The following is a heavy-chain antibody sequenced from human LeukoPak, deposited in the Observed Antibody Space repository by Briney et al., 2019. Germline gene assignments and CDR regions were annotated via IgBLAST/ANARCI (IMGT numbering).Heavy chain of an antibody. CDR2: FYTSGST. CDR3: ARVAQKLERIAVAGTSEWRANWYLDL. J-gene: IGHJ2*01. Sequence: SSETLSLTCTVSGGSISNYYWNWIRQPAGKGLEWIGHFYTSGSTNYNPSLKSRVTMSIDTSKNQFSLKLSSVTAADTAVYYCARVAQKLERIAVAGTSEWRANWYLDLWGRGTLVTVSS. D-gene: IGHD6-19*01. V-gene: IGHV4-4*07. CDR1: GGSISNYY.